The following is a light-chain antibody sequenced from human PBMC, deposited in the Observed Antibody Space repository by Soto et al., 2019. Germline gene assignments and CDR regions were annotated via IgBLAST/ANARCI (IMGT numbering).Light chain of an antibody. CDR2: DVT. V-gene: IGLV2-14*01. CDR3: SSYTTNTTPYV. Sequence: LTQPASMSGSPGQSITISCTGTNSDVGGYNSVSWYQQHPGKAPKLMIYDVTNRPSGVSSRFSGSKSGNTASLTISGLQAEDEADYYCSSYTTNTTPYVFGTGTKVTVL. J-gene: IGLJ1*01. CDR1: NSDVGGYNS.